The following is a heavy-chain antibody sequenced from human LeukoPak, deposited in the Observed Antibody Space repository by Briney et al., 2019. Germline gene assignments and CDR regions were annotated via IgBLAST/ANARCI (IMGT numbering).Heavy chain of an antibody. J-gene: IGHJ6*03. CDR3: ARARHVLRCFDWSRGDYYYMDV. Sequence: SGPTLVNPTETLTLTCTVSGFSLSNARMGVSWIRQPPGKALEWLAHIFSNDEKSYSTSLKSRLTISKDTSKSQVVLTMTNMDPVDTATYYCARARHVLRCFDWSRGDYYYMDVWGKGTTVTVSS. CDR1: GFSLSNARMG. V-gene: IGHV2-26*01. D-gene: IGHD3-9*01. CDR2: IFSNDEK.